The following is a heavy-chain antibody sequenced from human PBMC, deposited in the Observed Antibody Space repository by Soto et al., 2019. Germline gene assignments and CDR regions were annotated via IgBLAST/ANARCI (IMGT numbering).Heavy chain of an antibody. V-gene: IGHV1-18*04. D-gene: IGHD2-2*02. CDR1: GYTFTNYG. CDR3: ARDTPILSACDYCSGLDV. CDR2: ISAYNGNV. Sequence: QVQLVQSGAEVKKPGASVKVSCKASGYTFTNYGITWVRQAPGQGLQWMGWISAYNGNVKYVQRLYGRVTMSTDTFTSNAYMELMSLRPDDTAVYYCARDTPILSACDYCSGLDVWGQGTTDTVSS. J-gene: IGHJ6*02.